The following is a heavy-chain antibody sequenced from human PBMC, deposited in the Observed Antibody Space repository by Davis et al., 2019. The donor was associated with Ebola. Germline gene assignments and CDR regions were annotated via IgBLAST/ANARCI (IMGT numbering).Heavy chain of an antibody. CDR2: ISTSGGIT. V-gene: IGHV3-23*01. J-gene: IGHJ4*02. D-gene: IGHD4-17*01. CDR3: ATGGPTVTTGFDD. Sequence: GESLKISCAASGFTFSSYAMSWVRQAPGKGLEWVSVISTSGGITYYPESVKGRFTISRDNSKNTLYLQTNSLRAEDTAVYYCATGGPTVTTGFDDWGQGTLVTVYS. CDR1: GFTFSSYA.